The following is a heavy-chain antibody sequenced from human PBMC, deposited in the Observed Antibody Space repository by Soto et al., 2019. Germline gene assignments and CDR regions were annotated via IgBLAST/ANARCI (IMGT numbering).Heavy chain of an antibody. CDR1: GLTFSSYA. D-gene: IGHD4-17*01. V-gene: IGHV3-23*01. J-gene: IGHJ4*02. CDR2: ISGSGGST. CDR3: AKDPGAYGADSVDYFDY. Sequence: PGGSLRLSCAASGLTFSSYAMSWVRQAPGKGLEWVSAISGSGGSTYYADSVKGRFTISRDNSKNTLYLQMNSLRAEDTAVYYCAKDPGAYGADSVDYFDYWGQGALVTVSS.